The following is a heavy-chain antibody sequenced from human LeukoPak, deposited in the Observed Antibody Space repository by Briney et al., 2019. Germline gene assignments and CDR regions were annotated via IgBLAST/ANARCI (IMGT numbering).Heavy chain of an antibody. V-gene: IGHV3-74*01. CDR1: GFTFSNYW. D-gene: IGHD1-14*01. J-gene: IGHJ4*02. Sequence: GGSLRLSCAASGFTFSNYWMHWFRQAPGKGLVWVSRIKTDGSETGYADSVKGRFTISRDNAKNTLYLQMNSLRAEDTAVYYCSKPLADDGDHWGQGTLVTVSS. CDR2: IKTDGSET. CDR3: SKPLADDGDH.